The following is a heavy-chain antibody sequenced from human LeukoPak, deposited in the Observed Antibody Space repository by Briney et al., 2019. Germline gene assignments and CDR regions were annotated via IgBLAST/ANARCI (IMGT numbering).Heavy chain of an antibody. Sequence: SETLSLTCVVSGFSINTGFSWDWIRQPPGKGLEWIGSIHHSGSTNYNPSLKSRVIISRDASNNVFSLKLNSVTAADTAVYHCARFDFVWGTNGVHGIDAFDIWGQGRKVTVSS. CDR1: GFSINTGFS. CDR3: ARFDFVWGTNGVHGIDAFDI. J-gene: IGHJ3*02. V-gene: IGHV4-38-2*01. D-gene: IGHD3-16*01. CDR2: IHHSGST.